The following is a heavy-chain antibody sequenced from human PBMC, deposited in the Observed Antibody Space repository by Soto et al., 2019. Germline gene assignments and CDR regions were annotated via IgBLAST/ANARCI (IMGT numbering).Heavy chain of an antibody. CDR3: AREGYYDSSGYYTYYFDY. V-gene: IGHV4-30-4*01. CDR2: IYYSGST. D-gene: IGHD3-22*01. Sequence: PSETLSLTCTVSGGSISSGDYYWSWMRQPPGKGLECIGDIYYSGSTYYNPSLKSRVTIPVDTSKNPFSLKLSSVTAADTAVYYCAREGYYDSSGYYTYYFDYWGQGTLVTVSS. J-gene: IGHJ4*02. CDR1: GGSISSGDYY.